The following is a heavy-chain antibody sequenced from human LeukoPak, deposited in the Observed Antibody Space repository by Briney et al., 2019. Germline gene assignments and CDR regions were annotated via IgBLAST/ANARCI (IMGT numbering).Heavy chain of an antibody. V-gene: IGHV4-31*03. J-gene: IGHJ3*02. CDR1: GGSIISDNHF. Sequence: SETLSLTCTVSGGSIISDNHFWSWIRQHPGKNLEWLGYIHHSGRAFYSPSLESRLTISLDTSKNQFSLKLNSVIGADTAVYYCAREVNRPTDADAFDIWGQGTMVTVSS. CDR3: AREVNRPTDADAFDI. D-gene: IGHD1-26*01. CDR2: IHHSGRA.